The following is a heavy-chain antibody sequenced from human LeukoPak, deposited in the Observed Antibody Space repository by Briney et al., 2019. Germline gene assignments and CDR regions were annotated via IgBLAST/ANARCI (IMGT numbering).Heavy chain of an antibody. D-gene: IGHD3-10*01. J-gene: IGHJ4*02. V-gene: IGHV4-34*01. CDR3: ARAPYYGSGSYSFDY. CDR2: INHSGST. CDR1: GGSFSGYY. Sequence: SSETLSLTCAVYGGSFSGYYWSWIRQPPGKGLEWIGEINHSGSTNYNPSLKSRVTMSVDTSKNQFSLKLSSVTAADTAVYYCARAPYYGSGSYSFDYWGQGTLVTVSS.